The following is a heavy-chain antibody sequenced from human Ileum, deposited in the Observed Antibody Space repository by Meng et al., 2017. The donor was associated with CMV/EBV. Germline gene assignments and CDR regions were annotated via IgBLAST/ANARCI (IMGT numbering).Heavy chain of an antibody. D-gene: IGHD2-2*01. Sequence: GESLKISCAASGFTFSSYSMNWVRQAPGKGLEWVSYISSSGSTIYYADSVKGRFTISRDNAKNSLYLQMNSLRAEDTAVYYCARDRRLGYCSSTSCLPLNYWGQGTLVTVSS. CDR2: ISSSGSTI. J-gene: IGHJ4*02. V-gene: IGHV3-48*04. CDR3: ARDRRLGYCSSTSCLPLNY. CDR1: GFTFSSYS.